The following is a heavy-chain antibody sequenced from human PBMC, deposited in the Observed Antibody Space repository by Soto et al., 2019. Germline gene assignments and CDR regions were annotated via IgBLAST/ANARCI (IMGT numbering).Heavy chain of an antibody. Sequence: SETLSLTCSVSGVSLTSYYWSWIRQTPGKTLEWIGCIFYNGTTNYNPSLKSRVTISLDMSKNQFSLKLKSVSAEDTALYYCARGKGTHIYWGPGTLVTVS. CDR3: ARGKGTHIY. V-gene: IGHV4-59*01. J-gene: IGHJ4*02. CDR2: IFYNGTT. D-gene: IGHD3-10*01. CDR1: GVSLTSYY.